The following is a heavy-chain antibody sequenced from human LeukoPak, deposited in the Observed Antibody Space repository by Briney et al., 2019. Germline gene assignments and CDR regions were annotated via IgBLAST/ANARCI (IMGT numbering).Heavy chain of an antibody. CDR2: IWYDGSNK. V-gene: IGHV3-33*01. CDR1: GFTFSSYG. J-gene: IGHJ3*02. D-gene: IGHD6-13*01. Sequence: GRSLRLSCAGSGFTFSSYGMHWVRQAPGKGLEWVAVIWYDGSNKYYADSVKGRFTISRDNSKNTLYLQMNSLRAEDTAVYYCAAEQLATDAFDIWGQGTMVTVSS. CDR3: AAEQLATDAFDI.